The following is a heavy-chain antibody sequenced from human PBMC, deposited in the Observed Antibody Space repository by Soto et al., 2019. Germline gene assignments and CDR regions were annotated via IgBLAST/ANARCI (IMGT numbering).Heavy chain of an antibody. D-gene: IGHD1-7*01. J-gene: IGHJ4*02. Sequence: QVQLQESGPGLVKPSETLSLTCTVSGGSISSYYWSWIRQPPGKGLEWIGYIYYSGSTIYNPSLKSRVTISVDTSKNQFSLKLSSVTAADTAVYYCARGEGITGTAPFDYWGQGTLVTVSS. V-gene: IGHV4-59*01. CDR3: ARGEGITGTAPFDY. CDR1: GGSISSYY. CDR2: IYYSGST.